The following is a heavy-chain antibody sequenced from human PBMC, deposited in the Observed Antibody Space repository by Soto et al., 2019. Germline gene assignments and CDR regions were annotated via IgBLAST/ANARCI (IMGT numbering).Heavy chain of an antibody. D-gene: IGHD5-12*01. V-gene: IGHV4-30-4*01. CDR3: ARGGSLDY. CDR2: IYYSGNT. J-gene: IGHJ4*02. CDR1: GDSISNGNYY. Sequence: QVQLQESGPGLVKPSQTLSLTCTVSGDSISNGNYYWSWIRQPPGEGLEWIGYIYYSGNTYYNPSPKSRVTISVDTSKNQFSLKLSSVTAADTAVYYCARGGSLDYWGQGTLVTVSS.